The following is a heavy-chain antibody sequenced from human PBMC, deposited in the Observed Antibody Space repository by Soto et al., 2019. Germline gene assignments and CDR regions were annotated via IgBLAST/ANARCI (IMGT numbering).Heavy chain of an antibody. Sequence: PSETLSLTCTVSGGSISSGAYYWSWIRQPPGKGLEWIGYIYYSGSTYYNPSLKSRVTISVDTSKNQFSLKLSSVTAADTAVYYCARDSPSSSYYYYYGMDVWGQGTTVTLSS. CDR3: ARDSPSSSYYYYYGMDV. V-gene: IGHV4-30-4*01. CDR2: IYYSGST. CDR1: GGSISSGAYY. D-gene: IGHD6-6*01. J-gene: IGHJ6*02.